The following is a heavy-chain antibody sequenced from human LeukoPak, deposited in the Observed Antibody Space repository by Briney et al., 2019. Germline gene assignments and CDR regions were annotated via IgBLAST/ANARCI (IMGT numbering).Heavy chain of an antibody. D-gene: IGHD3-22*01. V-gene: IGHV4-59*12. Sequence: GSLRLSCAASGFTFSNAWMNWVRQPPGKGLEWIGYIYYSGSTNYNPSLKSRVTISVDTSKKQFSLKLSSVTAADTAVYYCVTYYFDSSGPKKNYWGQGTLVTVSS. CDR2: IYYSGST. CDR1: GFTFSNAW. J-gene: IGHJ4*02. CDR3: VTYYFDSSGPKKNY.